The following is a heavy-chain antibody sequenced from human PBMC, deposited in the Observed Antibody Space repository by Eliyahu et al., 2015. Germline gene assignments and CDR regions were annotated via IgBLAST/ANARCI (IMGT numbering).Heavy chain of an antibody. CDR2: ISGSGAGT. CDR3: SKLRGDHCSSTTCYNYYMDV. Sequence: EVQLLGSGGDLVQPGGSLXLSCAASGFXFXXYXMXWVRQAPGKGLGWVSGISGSGAGTYYADSVKGRFTISRDNSKNTLYLQMNSLRAEDTAVYYCSKLRGDHCSSTTCYNYYMDVWGKGTTVTVSS. D-gene: IGHD2-2*01. V-gene: IGHV3-23*01. CDR1: GFXFXXYX. J-gene: IGHJ6*03.